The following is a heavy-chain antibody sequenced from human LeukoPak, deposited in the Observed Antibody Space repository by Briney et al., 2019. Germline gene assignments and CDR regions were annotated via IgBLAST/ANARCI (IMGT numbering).Heavy chain of an antibody. J-gene: IGHJ4*02. CDR1: GFTFSSYA. CDR3: AKSRLYSGSRGGFDY. D-gene: IGHD1-26*01. CDR2: ISGSGGST. Sequence: PGGSLRLSCAASGFTFSSYAMSWVRQAPGKGLEWVSAISGSGGSTYYADSVKGRFTISRDNSKNTLYLQMNSLRAEDTAVYYCAKSRLYSGSRGGFDYWGQGTLVTVSS. V-gene: IGHV3-23*01.